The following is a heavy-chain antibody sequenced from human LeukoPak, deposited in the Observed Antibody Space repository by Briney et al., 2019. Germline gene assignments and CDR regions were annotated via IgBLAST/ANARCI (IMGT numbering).Heavy chain of an antibody. Sequence: GGSLRLSCAASGFTFSSYAMSWVRQAPGKGLEWVSAISGSGGSTYYADSVKDRFTISRDNSKNTVYLQMNSLRAEDTAVYYCATYYGDYPSYYYYGMDVWGQGTTVTVSS. D-gene: IGHD4-17*01. CDR1: GFTFSSYA. CDR2: ISGSGGST. CDR3: ATYYGDYPSYYYYGMDV. J-gene: IGHJ6*02. V-gene: IGHV3-23*01.